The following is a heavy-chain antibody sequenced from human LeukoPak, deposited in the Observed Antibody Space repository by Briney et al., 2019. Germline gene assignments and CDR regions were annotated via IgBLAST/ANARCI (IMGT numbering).Heavy chain of an antibody. CDR1: GFTFDDYA. D-gene: IGHD3-10*01. CDR2: ISWNSGSI. J-gene: IGHJ3*02. Sequence: AGGSLRLSCVASGFTFDDYAMHWVRQAPGKGLEWVSGISWNSGSIGYADSVKGRFTISRDNAKNSLYLQMNSLRAEDTALYYCAKGVRITMVRGAFDIWGQGTMVTVSS. CDR3: AKGVRITMVRGAFDI. V-gene: IGHV3-9*01.